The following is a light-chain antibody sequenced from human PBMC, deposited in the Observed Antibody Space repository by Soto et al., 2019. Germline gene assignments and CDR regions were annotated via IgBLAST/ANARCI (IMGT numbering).Light chain of an antibody. CDR2: GAS. CDR1: QSVSSN. Sequence: EIVRTQSPATLSVSGGERATLCCRASQSVSSNLAWYQKKPGQAPRLLXYGASTRATGIPARFSGSGSATEFTLTISSLQSGDFAVYYCQQYNIWPPWTFGQGTKVDIK. CDR3: QQYNIWPPWT. V-gene: IGKV3-15*01. J-gene: IGKJ1*01.